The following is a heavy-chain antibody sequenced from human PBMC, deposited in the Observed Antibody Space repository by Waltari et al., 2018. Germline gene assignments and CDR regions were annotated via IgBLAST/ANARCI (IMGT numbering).Heavy chain of an antibody. Sequence: QVQLQQWGAGLLKPSETLSLTCAVYGGSFSGYYWSWIRQPPGKGLEWIGEINHSGSTNYNPSLKSRVTISVDTSKNQFSLKLSSVTAADTAVYYCAREAVAAPYYYYYYMDVWGKGTTVTVSS. D-gene: IGHD2-15*01. CDR3: AREAVAAPYYYYYYMDV. V-gene: IGHV4-34*01. J-gene: IGHJ6*03. CDR2: INHSGST. CDR1: GGSFSGYY.